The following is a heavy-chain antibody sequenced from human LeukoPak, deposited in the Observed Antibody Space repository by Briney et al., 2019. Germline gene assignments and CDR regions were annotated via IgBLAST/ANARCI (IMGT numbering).Heavy chain of an antibody. V-gene: IGHV3-9*01. CDR2: ISWNSGSI. Sequence: GGSLRLSCAASGFTFDDYAMHWVRQAPGKGLEWVSGISWNSGSIGYADSVKGRFTISRDNAKNSLYLQMNSLRAEDTALYYCAKDIFHLWFGELSQWDYWGQGTLVTVSS. CDR3: AKDIFHLWFGELSQWDY. D-gene: IGHD3-10*01. J-gene: IGHJ4*02. CDR1: GFTFDDYA.